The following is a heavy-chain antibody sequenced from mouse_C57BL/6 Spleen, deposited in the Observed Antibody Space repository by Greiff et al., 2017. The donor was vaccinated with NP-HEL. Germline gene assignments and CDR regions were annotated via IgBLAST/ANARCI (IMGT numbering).Heavy chain of an antibody. J-gene: IGHJ2*01. V-gene: IGHV1-26*01. CDR3: ARSLCITTVPYYFDY. Sequence: EVQLQQSGPELVKPGASVKISCKASGYTFTDYYMNWVKQSHGKSLEWIGDINPNNGGTSYNQKFKGKATLTVDKSSSTAYMELRSLTSEDSAVYYCARSLCITTVPYYFDYWGQGTTLTVSS. CDR1: GYTFTDYY. CDR2: INPNNGGT. D-gene: IGHD1-1*01.